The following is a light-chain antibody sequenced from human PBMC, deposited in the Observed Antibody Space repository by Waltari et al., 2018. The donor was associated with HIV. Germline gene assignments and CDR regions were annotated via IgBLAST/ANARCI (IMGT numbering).Light chain of an antibody. CDR3: GTWDNSLKAGV. J-gene: IGLJ3*02. CDR2: DNT. V-gene: IGLV1-51*01. CDR1: NSTIGNNY. Sequence: QSVLTQPGQKVTISCSGSNSTIGNNYVAWYQQFPGTAPKLLIFDNTDRPAGSPDRFSGAKSCTSATLGITGLQIGDEADYYCGTWDNSLKAGVFGGGTRLTVL.